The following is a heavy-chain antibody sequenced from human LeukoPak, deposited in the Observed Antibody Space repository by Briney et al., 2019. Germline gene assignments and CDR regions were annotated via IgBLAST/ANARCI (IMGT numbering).Heavy chain of an antibody. CDR3: AAEIYGGNADCCTFDF. J-gene: IGHJ3*01. D-gene: IGHD4-23*01. V-gene: IGHV1-58*02. CDR2: IGVAGGDT. Sequence: SVKVSCKASGFTFSNSAIQRVRQARGQRLEWIGWIGVAGGDTRYAQTLQGRITITRDMSTSTAYMELTSLRSDDTAVYYCAAEIYGGNADCCTFDFWGPGTPVTVSS. CDR1: GFTFSNSA.